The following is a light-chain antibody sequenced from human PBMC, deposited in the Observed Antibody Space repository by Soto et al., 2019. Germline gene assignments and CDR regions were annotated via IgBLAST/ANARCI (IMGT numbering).Light chain of an antibody. CDR2: DVR. Sequence: QSALTQAASMSGSPGQSITISCTGTSSDIGGYNYISWYQQLPGKAPKFIIYDVRNRPSGVSNRFSGSRSGNTASLTISGLQAEDEADYYCSSYTSSSTVIFGGGTQLTVL. V-gene: IGLV2-14*01. CDR3: SSYTSSSTVI. CDR1: SSDIGGYNY. J-gene: IGLJ2*01.